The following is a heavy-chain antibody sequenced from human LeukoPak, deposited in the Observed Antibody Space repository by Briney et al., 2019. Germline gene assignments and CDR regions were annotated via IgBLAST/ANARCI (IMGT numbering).Heavy chain of an antibody. D-gene: IGHD3-16*01. V-gene: IGHV4-38-2*02. J-gene: IGHJ4*02. CDR1: GYSISSGYY. CDR3: AKLGGRTDDH. Sequence: NPSETLSLTCTVSGYSISSGYYWGWIRQPPGKGLEWIGSIYHSGSTYYNPSLKSRVTISVDTSKNQFSLKLSSVTAADTSVYYCAKLGGRTDDHWGQGTLVTVSS. CDR2: IYHSGST.